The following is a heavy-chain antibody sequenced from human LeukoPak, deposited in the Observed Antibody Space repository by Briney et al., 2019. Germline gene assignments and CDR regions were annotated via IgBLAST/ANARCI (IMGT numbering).Heavy chain of an antibody. Sequence: GGSLRVSCAASGYTFSSYGMHWVRQAPGKGLEWVAFIRYDGSNKYYADSVKGRFTISRDNSKNTLYLQMNSLRAEDTAVYYCARAGWLVVVTTDPWFDPWGQGTLVTVSS. CDR3: ARAGWLVVVTTDPWFDP. J-gene: IGHJ5*02. V-gene: IGHV3-30*02. CDR1: GYTFSSYG. D-gene: IGHD3-22*01. CDR2: IRYDGSNK.